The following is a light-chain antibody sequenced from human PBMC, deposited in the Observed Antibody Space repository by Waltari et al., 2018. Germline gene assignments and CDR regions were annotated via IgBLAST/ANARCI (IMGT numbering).Light chain of an antibody. J-gene: IGLJ2*01. V-gene: IGLV3-19*01. Sequence: SSELTQDPAVSVALGQTVRITCQGDSLRTYYVSWFHQKPGQAPALVIYGKNNRPSGIPDRFADSRSGSTASLTIIGTQAEDEADYYCHSRDSSGDVLIGGGTKLTVV. CDR3: HSRDSSGDVL. CDR2: GKN. CDR1: SLRTYY.